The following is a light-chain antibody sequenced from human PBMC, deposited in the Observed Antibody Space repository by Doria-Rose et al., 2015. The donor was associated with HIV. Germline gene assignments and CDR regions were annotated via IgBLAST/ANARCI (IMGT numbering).Light chain of an antibody. CDR3: QQTYSSPQWT. V-gene: IGKV1-39*01. CDR1: QPVSTY. CDR2: AAS. Sequence: TQTPSSLSASIGDRVTITCRASQPVSTYLNWFQQEPGKAPKLLIYAASRLQSGVPSRFSGSGSGTDFTLTISGLQPGDFATYYCQQTYSSPQWTVGQGTK. J-gene: IGKJ1*01.